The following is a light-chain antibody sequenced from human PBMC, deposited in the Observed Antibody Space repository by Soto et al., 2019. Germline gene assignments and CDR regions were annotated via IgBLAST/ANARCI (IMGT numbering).Light chain of an antibody. CDR3: QQYGSTPKT. J-gene: IGKJ2*01. Sequence: EVVLTQSPGTLSLSPGERATLSCRASTSVRSSYLAWFQQKPGQAPRLLIYGASSRATGIPDRFSGSESGTDFTLNISRLEHEDFAVYYCQQYGSTPKTFGQGTKLEIK. CDR2: GAS. CDR1: TSVRSSY. V-gene: IGKV3-20*01.